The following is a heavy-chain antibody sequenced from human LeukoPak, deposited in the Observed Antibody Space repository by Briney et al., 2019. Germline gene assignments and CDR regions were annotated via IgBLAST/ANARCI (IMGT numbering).Heavy chain of an antibody. D-gene: IGHD3-10*01. CDR1: GYTFTSYG. V-gene: IGHV1-18*01. J-gene: IGHJ6*03. Sequence: VASVKVSCKASGYTFTSYGISWVRQAPGQGLEWMGWISAYNGNTNYAQKLQGRVTMTTGTSTSTAYMELRSLRSDDTAVYYCAREGLWLDYYYMDVWGKGTTVTVSS. CDR2: ISAYNGNT. CDR3: AREGLWLDYYYMDV.